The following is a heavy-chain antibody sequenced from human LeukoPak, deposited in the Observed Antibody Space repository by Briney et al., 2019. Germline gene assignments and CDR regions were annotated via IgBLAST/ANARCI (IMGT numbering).Heavy chain of an antibody. CDR1: GFTFSNAW. V-gene: IGHV3-15*01. CDR2: IKSKTDGGTT. Sequence: PGGSLRLSCAASGFTFSNAWMSWVRQAPGKGLEWVGRIKSKTDGGTTDYAAPVKGRFTISRDDSKNTLYLQMNSLKTEDTAVYYCTTIERAVGATEADVYYYYYMDVWGKGTTVTISS. J-gene: IGHJ6*03. D-gene: IGHD1-26*01. CDR3: TTIERAVGATEADVYYYYYMDV.